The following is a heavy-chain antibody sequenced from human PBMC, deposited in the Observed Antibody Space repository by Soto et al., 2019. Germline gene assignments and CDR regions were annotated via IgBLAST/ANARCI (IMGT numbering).Heavy chain of an antibody. CDR3: ARFYGNAFDV. J-gene: IGHJ3*01. D-gene: IGHD3-10*01. V-gene: IGHV4-39*02. Sequence: SETLSLTCSVSGGSITTSSYNWDWIRQPPGKGLEWIGTIYYDGSTSFNPSLRSQVTISVDTSKNHFALKVNSVTAADTAVYYCARFYGNAFDVWGRGTVVTVSS. CDR2: IYYDGST. CDR1: GGSITTSSYN.